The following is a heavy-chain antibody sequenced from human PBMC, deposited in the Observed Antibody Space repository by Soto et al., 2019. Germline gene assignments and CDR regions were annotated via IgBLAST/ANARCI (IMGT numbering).Heavy chain of an antibody. V-gene: IGHV3-23*04. D-gene: IGHD3-3*01. Sequence: DVRLAESGGGLVQPGGSLRLSCTTSGFSFASFAMTWVRQAPGKGLEWVATISGSDGKTDYADSVKGRFSISRDTSRNSRYRQMNSLRADDTAIYYCAKWSDLDYGGQGTRFTVSS. CDR3: AKWSDLDY. CDR1: GFSFASFA. CDR2: ISGSDGKT. J-gene: IGHJ4*02.